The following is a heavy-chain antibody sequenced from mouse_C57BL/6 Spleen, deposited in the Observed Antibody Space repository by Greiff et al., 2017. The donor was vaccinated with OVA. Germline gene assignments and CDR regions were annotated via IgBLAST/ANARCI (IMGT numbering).Heavy chain of an antibody. D-gene: IGHD1-1*01. Sequence: EVQLQESGPGLAKPSQTLSLTCSVTGYSITSDYWNWIRKFPGNKLEYMGSISYRGSTYYNPSLKSLISITRDTTKNQYYLKLNSVTTEDTATDNCARITTVEDDFDYWGKGTTLTVSS. V-gene: IGHV3-8*01. CDR1: GYSITSDY. CDR3: ARITTVEDDFDY. J-gene: IGHJ2*01. CDR2: ISYRGST.